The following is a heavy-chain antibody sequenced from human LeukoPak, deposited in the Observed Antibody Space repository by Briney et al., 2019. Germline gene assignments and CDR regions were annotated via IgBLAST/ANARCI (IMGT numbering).Heavy chain of an antibody. Sequence: ASVKVSCKASGYTFTSYDMHWVRQAPGQGLEWMGIINPSGGSTSYAQKFQGRVTMTEDTSTDTAYMELSSLRSEDTAVYYCASIAVALSFGYFDYWGQGTLVTVSS. D-gene: IGHD6-19*01. CDR3: ASIAVALSFGYFDY. CDR1: GYTFTSYD. CDR2: INPSGGST. J-gene: IGHJ4*02. V-gene: IGHV1-46*01.